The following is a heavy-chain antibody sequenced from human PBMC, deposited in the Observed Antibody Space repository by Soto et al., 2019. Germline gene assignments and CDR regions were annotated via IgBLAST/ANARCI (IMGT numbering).Heavy chain of an antibody. J-gene: IGHJ4*02. D-gene: IGHD3-22*01. CDR2: ISTYNGNT. V-gene: IGHV1-18*01. Sequence: QVQLVQSGAEVKKPGASVKVSCKASGYSFITYGVSWVRQAPGQGLDWLGWISTYNGNTRYAERLQGRVTMTTDTTTNIAYMELRNLRSDDTPVYYCARGPTDYYDNSANYFLDYWGQGTLVTVSS. CDR1: GYSFITYG. CDR3: ARGPTDYYDNSANYFLDY.